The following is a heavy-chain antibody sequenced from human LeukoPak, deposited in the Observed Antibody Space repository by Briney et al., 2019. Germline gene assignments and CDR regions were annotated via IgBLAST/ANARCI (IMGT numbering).Heavy chain of an antibody. Sequence: SETLSLTCTVSGGSISSYYWSWIRQPPGKGLEWIGYIYYSGSTNYNPSLKSRVTISVDTSKNQFSLKLSSVTAADTAVYYCATSSSSWYPRNYYGMDAWGQGTTVTVSS. J-gene: IGHJ6*02. CDR3: ATSSSSWYPRNYYGMDA. V-gene: IGHV4-59*01. CDR1: GGSISSYY. CDR2: IYYSGST. D-gene: IGHD6-13*01.